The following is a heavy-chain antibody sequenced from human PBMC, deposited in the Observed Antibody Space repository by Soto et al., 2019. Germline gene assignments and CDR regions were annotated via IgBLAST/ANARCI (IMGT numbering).Heavy chain of an antibody. V-gene: IGHV4-59*08. CDR3: ARLWNGDYYFDY. J-gene: IGHJ4*02. CDR1: GGSISSYY. D-gene: IGHD4-17*01. CDR2: IYYSGST. Sequence: ADTLSLTCTVSGGSISSYYWSWIRQPPGKGLEWIGYIYYSGSTNYNPSLKSRVTISVDTSKNQFSLKLSSVTAADTAVYYCARLWNGDYYFDYWGQGTLVTVSS.